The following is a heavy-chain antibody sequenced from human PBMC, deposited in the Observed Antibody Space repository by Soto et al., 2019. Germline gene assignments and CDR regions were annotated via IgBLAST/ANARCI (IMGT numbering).Heavy chain of an antibody. CDR3: ARDDFGRNTRALDP. CDR2: VHSTGTI. V-gene: IGHV4-4*07. D-gene: IGHD4-17*01. Sequence: PSETLSLTCTVSGDFISYYSWAWIRQSAGKGLEWIGRVHSTGTIFYNPSLKSRATMSVDTSKNQFSLKLTSVNAADTAVYYCARDDFGRNTRALDPWGQGTLVTVSS. J-gene: IGHJ5*02. CDR1: GDFISYYS.